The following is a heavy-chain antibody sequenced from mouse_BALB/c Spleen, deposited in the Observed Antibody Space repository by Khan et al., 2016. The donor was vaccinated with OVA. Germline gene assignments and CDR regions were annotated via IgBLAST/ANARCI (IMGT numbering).Heavy chain of an antibody. Sequence: QIQLVQSGPELKKPGETVKISCKASGYTLTDYGMNWVKQAPGKGLRWMGWINTYTGETTYADDFKGRFAFSLEASASTAYLQVSNLKNEDTVTSYCARTDSNYKFTYWGQGTLVTVSA. CDR3: ARTDSNYKFTY. CDR1: GYTLTDYG. J-gene: IGHJ3*01. V-gene: IGHV9-3-1*01. CDR2: INTYTGET. D-gene: IGHD2-5*01.